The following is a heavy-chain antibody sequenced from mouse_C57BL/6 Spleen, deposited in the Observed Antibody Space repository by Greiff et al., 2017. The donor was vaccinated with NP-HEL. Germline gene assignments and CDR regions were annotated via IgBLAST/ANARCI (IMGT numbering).Heavy chain of an antibody. J-gene: IGHJ1*03. CDR1: GYTFTSYW. CDR2: IHPNSGST. Sequence: QVQLQQPGAELVKPGASVTLSCKASGYTFTSYWMHWVKQRPGQGLEWIGMIHPNSGSTNYNEKFKSKATLTVDKSSSTAYMQLSSLTSEDSAVYYCARAPTTVVATGYFDVWGTGTTVTVSS. D-gene: IGHD1-1*01. CDR3: ARAPTTVVATGYFDV. V-gene: IGHV1-64*01.